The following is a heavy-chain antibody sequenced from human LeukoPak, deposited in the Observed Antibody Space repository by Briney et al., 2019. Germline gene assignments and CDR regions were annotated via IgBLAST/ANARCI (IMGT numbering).Heavy chain of an antibody. CDR2: IYYSGST. Sequence: SETLSLTCTVSGGSISSYYWSWIRQPPGKGLEWIGYIYYSGSTNYNPSLKSRVTISVDTSKNQFSLKLSSVTAADTAVYYCARAPYSSSWRSYYGMDVWGQGTTVTVSS. D-gene: IGHD6-13*01. CDR3: ARAPYSSSWRSYYGMDV. J-gene: IGHJ6*02. V-gene: IGHV4-59*01. CDR1: GGSISSYY.